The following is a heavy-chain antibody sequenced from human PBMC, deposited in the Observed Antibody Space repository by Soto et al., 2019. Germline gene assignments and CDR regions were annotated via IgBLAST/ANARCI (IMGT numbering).Heavy chain of an antibody. CDR1: GGTFSSYA. V-gene: IGHV1-69*13. J-gene: IGHJ3*02. Sequence: SVKVSCKASGGTFSSYAISWVRQAPGQGLEWMGGIIPIFGTANYAQKFQGRVTITADESTSTAYMELSSLRSEDTAVYYCARRYMATIRHAFDIWGQGTMVTVSS. CDR2: IIPIFGTA. CDR3: ARRYMATIRHAFDI. D-gene: IGHD5-12*01.